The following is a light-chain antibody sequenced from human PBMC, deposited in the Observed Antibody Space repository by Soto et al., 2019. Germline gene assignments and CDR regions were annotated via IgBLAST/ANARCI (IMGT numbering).Light chain of an antibody. CDR2: EVS. J-gene: IGLJ3*02. CDR3: SSFTRSNTWV. V-gene: IGLV2-14*01. Sequence: QSALTQPASVSGSPGQSITISCTGTSSDVGGYNSVCWHQQHPGKAPKLMIYEVSNRPSGVSDRFSASKSGNTASLTMSGLLADDEADYYCSSFTRSNTWVFGGGTKLTVL. CDR1: SSDVGGYNS.